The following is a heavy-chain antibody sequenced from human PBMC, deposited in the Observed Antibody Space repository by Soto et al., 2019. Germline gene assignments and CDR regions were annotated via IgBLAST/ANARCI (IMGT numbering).Heavy chain of an antibody. J-gene: IGHJ6*02. CDR3: TTHVVATIPYYYYGMDV. CDR2: IKSKTDGGTT. D-gene: IGHD5-12*01. CDR1: GFTFSNAW. Sequence: PGGSLRLSCAASGFTFSNAWMNGVRQAPGKGLEWVGRIKSKTDGGTTDYAAPVKGRFTISRDDSKNTLYLQMNSLKTDDTAVYYCTTHVVATIPYYYYGMDVWGQGTTVTVSS. V-gene: IGHV3-15*07.